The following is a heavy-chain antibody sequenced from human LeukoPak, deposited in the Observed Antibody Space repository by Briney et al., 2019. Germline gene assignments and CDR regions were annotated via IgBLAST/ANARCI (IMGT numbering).Heavy chain of an antibody. CDR3: ARGYDSSGWAY. V-gene: IGHV3-23*01. CDR2: ISGSGGST. D-gene: IGHD3-22*01. CDR1: GFTFSTYA. J-gene: IGHJ4*02. Sequence: GGSLRLSCAASGFTFSTYAMSWVRQAPGKGLEWVSSISGSGGSTYYADSVKGRFTISRDTSKNTLYLQMNSLRAADTAVYYCARGYDSSGWAYWGQGTRVTVSS.